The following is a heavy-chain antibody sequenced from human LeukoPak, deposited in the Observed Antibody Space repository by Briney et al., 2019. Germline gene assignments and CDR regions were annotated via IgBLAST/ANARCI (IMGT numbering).Heavy chain of an antibody. CDR2: ISWNGGSI. D-gene: IGHD3-16*01. Sequence: PGGSLRLSCEASGFTFDDYAMHWVRQAPGKGLVWVSGISWNGGSIGYADSVKGRFTISRDNAKNSLYLQMNSLRAEDMALYYCGKDRGGEEPRSFDVWGKGTMVTVSS. J-gene: IGHJ3*01. CDR3: GKDRGGEEPRSFDV. V-gene: IGHV3-9*03. CDR1: GFTFDDYA.